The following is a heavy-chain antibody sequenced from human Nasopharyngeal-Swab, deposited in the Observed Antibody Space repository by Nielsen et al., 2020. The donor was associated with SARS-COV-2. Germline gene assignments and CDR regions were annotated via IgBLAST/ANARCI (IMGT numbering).Heavy chain of an antibody. J-gene: IGHJ3*02. V-gene: IGHV4-59*01. CDR2: IYYSGST. CDR3: ARTVGATPRGAFDI. D-gene: IGHD1-26*01. CDR1: GCSISCYY. Sequence: SETLSLTCTVSGCSISCYYWSWIRQPPGKGLEWIGYIYYSGSTNYNPSLKSRVTISVDTSKNQFSLKLSSVTAADTAVYYCARTVGATPRGAFDIWGQGTMVTVSS.